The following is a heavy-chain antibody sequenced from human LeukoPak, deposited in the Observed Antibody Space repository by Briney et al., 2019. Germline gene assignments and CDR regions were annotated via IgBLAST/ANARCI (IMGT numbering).Heavy chain of an antibody. D-gene: IGHD6-25*01. CDR1: GFTFSRYA. V-gene: IGHV3-23*01. CDR2: ISATGGST. J-gene: IGHJ5*02. CDR3: AKAIGSSGSA. Sequence: GGSLRLSCAASGFTFSRYAMTWVRQAPGKGLDWVSGISATGGSTYYADSVRGRFTISRDNSKNTLYLQVNSLRAEDTALYYCAKAIGSSGSAWGQGTLVTVSS.